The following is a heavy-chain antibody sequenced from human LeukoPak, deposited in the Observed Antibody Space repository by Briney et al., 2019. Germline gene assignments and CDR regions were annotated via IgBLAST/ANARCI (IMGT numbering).Heavy chain of an antibody. J-gene: IGHJ6*03. CDR3: ARLTAGDMVRGVITDYYYYYMDV. Sequence: ASVKVSCKASVYTFTSYDINWVRQATGQGLEGMGWMNPNSGNTGDAQKFQGRVTMIRNTSISTAYMELSSLRSEDTAVYYCARLTAGDMVRGVITDYYYYYMDVWGKGTTVTISS. V-gene: IGHV1-8*01. CDR1: VYTFTSYD. D-gene: IGHD3-10*01. CDR2: MNPNSGNT.